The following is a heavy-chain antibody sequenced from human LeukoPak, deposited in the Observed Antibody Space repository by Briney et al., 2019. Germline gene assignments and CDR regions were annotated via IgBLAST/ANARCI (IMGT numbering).Heavy chain of an antibody. J-gene: IGHJ4*02. CDR2: INPSGGST. D-gene: IGHD3-10*01. CDR1: RYTFTSYY. V-gene: IGHV1-46*01. CDR3: ASPRGVSPGLDY. Sequence: GASVKVSCKASRYTFTSYYMHWVRQAPGQGLEWMGIINPSGGSTSYAQKFQGRVTMTRDTSTSTVYMELSSLRSEDTAVYYCASPRGVSPGLDYWGQGTLVTVSS.